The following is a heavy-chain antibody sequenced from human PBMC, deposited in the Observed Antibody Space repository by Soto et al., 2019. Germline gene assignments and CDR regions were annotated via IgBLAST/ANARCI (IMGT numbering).Heavy chain of an antibody. Sequence: QLQLQESGPGLVKPSETLSLTCTVSGGSISSSSYYWGWIHQPPGKGLEWIGSIYYSGSTYYNPSLKSRVTISVDTSKNQFSLKLSSVTAADTAVYYCASSNPDYGSGSPTQNWFDPWGQGTLVTVSS. CDR1: GGSISSSSYY. D-gene: IGHD3-10*01. CDR3: ASSNPDYGSGSPTQNWFDP. J-gene: IGHJ5*02. CDR2: IYYSGST. V-gene: IGHV4-39*01.